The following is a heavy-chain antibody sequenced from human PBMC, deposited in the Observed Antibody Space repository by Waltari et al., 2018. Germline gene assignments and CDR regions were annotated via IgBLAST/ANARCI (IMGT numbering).Heavy chain of an antibody. J-gene: IGHJ4*02. CDR3: ARVGGGNYDDSGSASRFDY. Sequence: EIQLVESGGGLIQPGGSLRLSCAASGLTFRPYAMSWVRRGPGMGVDWVSAISTSGGCTYYAPSVKGRFTISGDNSKTTLHLQMNSLRADDTSVYYCARVGGGNYDDSGSASRFDYWGQGTLVTVSS. V-gene: IGHV3-23*04. CDR2: ISTSGGCT. CDR1: GLTFRPYA. D-gene: IGHD3-22*01.